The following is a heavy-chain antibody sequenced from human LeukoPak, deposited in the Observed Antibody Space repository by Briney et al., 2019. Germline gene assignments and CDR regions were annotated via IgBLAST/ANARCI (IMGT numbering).Heavy chain of an antibody. CDR3: SRDRSSLGLWFGELRN. CDR2: IYSDGSST. CDR1: GFTFSSYW. D-gene: IGHD3-10*01. Sequence: GGSLRLSRAASGFTFSSYWMHWVRQAPGKGLVWVSRIYSDGSSTNYADSVKGRFTISRDNAKNTLYLQMNSLRAEDTAVYYCSRDRSSLGLWFGELRNWGQGTLVTVSS. J-gene: IGHJ4*02. V-gene: IGHV3-74*01.